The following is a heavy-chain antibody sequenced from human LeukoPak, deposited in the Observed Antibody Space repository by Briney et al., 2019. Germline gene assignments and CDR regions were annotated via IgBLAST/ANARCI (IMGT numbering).Heavy chain of an antibody. Sequence: AGGSLRLSCAASGFTFSSYGMHWVRQAPGKGLEWVAVISYDGSNKYYADSVKGRFTISRDNSKNTLYLQMNSLRAEDTAVYYCAKDQGDSGYEDYFDYWGQGTLVTVSS. CDR1: GFTFSSYG. CDR3: AKDQGDSGYEDYFDY. D-gene: IGHD5-12*01. J-gene: IGHJ4*02. CDR2: ISYDGSNK. V-gene: IGHV3-30*18.